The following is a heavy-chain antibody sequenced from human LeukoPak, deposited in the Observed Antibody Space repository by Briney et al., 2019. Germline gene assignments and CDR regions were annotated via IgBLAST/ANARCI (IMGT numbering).Heavy chain of an antibody. CDR3: AKVFTVMDPTFNY. D-gene: IGHD5-18*01. J-gene: IGHJ4*02. CDR2: IKSKRGGGTT. Sequence: GGSLRLSCAGSGFTFSDAWMSWVRLPPGKGLEWVGLIKSKRGGGTTDYAAPVKGRFTISSDDSENTVYLQMNSLKIEDTAVYYCAKVFTVMDPTFNYWGQGTQVTVSS. V-gene: IGHV3-15*01. CDR1: GFTFSDAW.